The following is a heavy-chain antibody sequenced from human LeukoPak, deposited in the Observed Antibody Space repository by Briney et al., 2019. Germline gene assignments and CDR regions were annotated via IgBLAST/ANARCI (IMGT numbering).Heavy chain of an antibody. Sequence: SETLSLTCAVYGGSFSGYYWSWIRQPPGKGLEWIGEINHSGSTNYNPSLKNRVTISVDTSKNQFSLKLSSVTAADTAVYYCAIHIVVVPAAKKKNWFDPWGQGTLVTVSS. CDR1: GGSFSGYY. J-gene: IGHJ5*02. V-gene: IGHV4-34*01. CDR3: AIHIVVVPAAKKKNWFDP. D-gene: IGHD2-2*01. CDR2: INHSGST.